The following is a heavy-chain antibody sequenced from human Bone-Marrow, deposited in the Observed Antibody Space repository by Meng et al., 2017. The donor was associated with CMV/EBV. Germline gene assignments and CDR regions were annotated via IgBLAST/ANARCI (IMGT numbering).Heavy chain of an antibody. CDR3: ARLTILKDDWFDP. V-gene: IGHV3-30*14. J-gene: IGHJ5*02. CDR1: GFTFSSYA. Sequence: GESLKISCAASGFTFSSYAMHWVRQAPGKGLEWVAVISYDGSNKYYADSVKGRFTISRDNSKNTLYLQMNSLRAEDTAVYYCARLTILKDDWFDPWGQGTLVTVSS. D-gene: IGHD3-3*01. CDR2: ISYDGSNK.